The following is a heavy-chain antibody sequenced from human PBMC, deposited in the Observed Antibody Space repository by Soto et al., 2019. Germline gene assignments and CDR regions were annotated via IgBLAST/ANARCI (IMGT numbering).Heavy chain of an antibody. V-gene: IGHV3-30*18. D-gene: IGHD5-18*01. Sequence: QVQLVESGGGVVQPGRSLRLSCAASGFTFSSYGMHWVRQAPGKGLEWVAVISYDGSNKYYADSVKGRFNISRDNSKNQRYQQMNSLRAEDTGVYYCGKEGGQKNTAMVNPEYWGQGTLVTVSS. CDR1: GFTFSSYG. CDR3: GKEGGQKNTAMVNPEY. CDR2: ISYDGSNK. J-gene: IGHJ4*02.